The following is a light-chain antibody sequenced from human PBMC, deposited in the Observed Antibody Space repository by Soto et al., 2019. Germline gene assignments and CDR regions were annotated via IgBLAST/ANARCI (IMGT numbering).Light chain of an antibody. CDR1: QTSATY. CDR3: QQTYTNPQT. CDR2: EAS. V-gene: IGKV1-39*01. J-gene: IGKJ1*01. Sequence: DIQITQSPSSLSSSVRERFTITCRASQTSATYINWYQQKSGSAPRLLIYEASGLQSGVPSRFSGSGSGTHFVLTISNFQPEDSATYFCQQTYTNPQTFGQGTKVDIK.